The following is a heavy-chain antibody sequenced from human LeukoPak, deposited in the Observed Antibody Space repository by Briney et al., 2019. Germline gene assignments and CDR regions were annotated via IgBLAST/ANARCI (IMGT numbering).Heavy chain of an antibody. CDR3: ARGDYIVGANPFDY. Sequence: ASETLSLTCTVSVASISSDYFWGWIRQPPGKGLEWIGSIYYSGSTYYNPSLKSRVTISVDTSKNQFSLKLSSVTAADTAVYYCARGDYIVGANPFDYWGQGTLVTVSS. V-gene: IGHV4-39*01. CDR2: IYYSGST. J-gene: IGHJ4*02. D-gene: IGHD1-26*01. CDR1: VASISSDYF.